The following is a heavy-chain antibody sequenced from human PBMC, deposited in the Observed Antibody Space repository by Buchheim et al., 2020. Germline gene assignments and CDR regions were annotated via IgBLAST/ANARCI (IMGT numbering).Heavy chain of an antibody. CDR1: GFTFSNYW. J-gene: IGHJ4*03. D-gene: IGHD4-11*01. V-gene: IGHV3-74*01. CDR2: INGDGSVT. Sequence: EMHLVESGGDLVQPGESLRLSCAASGFTFSNYWMNWVRQAPGKGLVWVSHINGDGSVTNYADSVKGRFSISRGNAKNTLYLQMNSLRDDDTAVYYCARLSNDHNWDYWGQGSL. CDR3: ARLSNDHNWDY.